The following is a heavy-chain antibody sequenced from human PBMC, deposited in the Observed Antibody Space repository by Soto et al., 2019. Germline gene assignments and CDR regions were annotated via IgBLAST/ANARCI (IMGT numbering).Heavy chain of an antibody. CDR1: GGSFSGYY. CDR3: ARGRGHFDY. D-gene: IGHD3-10*01. V-gene: IGHV4-34*01. Sequence: SETLSLTCAVYGGSFSGYYWSWIRQPPGKGLEWIGEINHSGSTNYNPSLKSRVTISVDTSKNQFSLKLSSVTAADTAVYYCARGRGHFDYCGQGTMVTVSS. J-gene: IGHJ4*02. CDR2: INHSGST.